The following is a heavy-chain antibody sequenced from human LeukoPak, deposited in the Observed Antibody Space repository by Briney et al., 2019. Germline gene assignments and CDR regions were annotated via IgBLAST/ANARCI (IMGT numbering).Heavy chain of an antibody. CDR3: ARDRDYYDSSGYYAYYFDY. D-gene: IGHD3-22*01. Sequence: SETLSLTCTVSGGSISSYYWSWIRQPAGKGLEWIGRIYTSGSTNYNPSLKSRVTMSVDTSKNQFSLKLSSVTAADTAVYYCARDRDYYDSSGYYAYYFDYWGQGTLVTVSS. J-gene: IGHJ4*02. CDR2: IYTSGST. CDR1: GGSISSYY. V-gene: IGHV4-4*07.